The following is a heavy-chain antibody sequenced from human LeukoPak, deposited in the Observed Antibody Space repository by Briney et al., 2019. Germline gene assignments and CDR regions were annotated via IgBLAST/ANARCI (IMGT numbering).Heavy chain of an antibody. D-gene: IGHD2-8*01. CDR1: GFTFSSYW. CDR2: IKQDGSEK. Sequence: GGSLRLSCAVSGFTFSSYWMTWVRQAPGKGLEWVANIKQDGSEKYYVDSVKGRFTISRDNAKNSLSLHMNSLRAEDTAVYYCARDRGECTNGVCYYHDFDYWGQGTLVTVSS. J-gene: IGHJ4*02. CDR3: ARDRGECTNGVCYYHDFDY. V-gene: IGHV3-7*01.